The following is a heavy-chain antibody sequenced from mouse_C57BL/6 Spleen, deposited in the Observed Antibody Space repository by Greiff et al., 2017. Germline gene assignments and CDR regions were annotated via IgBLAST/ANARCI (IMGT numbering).Heavy chain of an antibody. CDR3: ATAQALPIDY. D-gene: IGHD3-2*02. CDR1: GFNITDYY. V-gene: IGHV14-2*01. CDR2: IDPEDGEN. J-gene: IGHJ2*01. Sequence: VQLQQSGADLVKPGASVKFSCTASGFNITDYYMHWVQQTPEQGLEWIGRIDPEDGENKYAPNFQGKATITADTSSNIAYLQLSSLTSEDTAFYYCATAQALPIDYWGQGTTLTVSS.